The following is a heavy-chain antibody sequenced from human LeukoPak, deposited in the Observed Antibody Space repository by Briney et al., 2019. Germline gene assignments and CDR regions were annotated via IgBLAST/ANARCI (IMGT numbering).Heavy chain of an antibody. Sequence: ASETLSLTCTVSGGSISSSSYYWGWIRQPPGKGLEWIGSIYYSGSIYYNPSLKSRVTISVDTSKNQFSLKLSSVTAADTAVYYCARLHSGYSYGYAPDYWGQGTLVTVSS. CDR1: GGSISSSSYY. J-gene: IGHJ4*02. D-gene: IGHD5-18*01. V-gene: IGHV4-39*01. CDR2: IYYSGSI. CDR3: ARLHSGYSYGYAPDY.